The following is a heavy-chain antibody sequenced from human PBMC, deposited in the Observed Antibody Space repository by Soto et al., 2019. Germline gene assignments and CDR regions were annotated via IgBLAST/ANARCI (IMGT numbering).Heavy chain of an antibody. Sequence: QLQLQESGSGLVKPSQTLSLTCAVSGGSISSGGYSWSWIRQPPGKGLEWIGYIYHSGSTYYNPSLRSRGNISVDRSKNQFSLKLSSVTAADTAVYYCAAGGGLPRYYWGQGTLVTVSS. CDR2: IYHSGST. J-gene: IGHJ4*02. CDR1: GGSISSGGYS. D-gene: IGHD5-12*01. V-gene: IGHV4-30-2*01. CDR3: AAGGGLPRYY.